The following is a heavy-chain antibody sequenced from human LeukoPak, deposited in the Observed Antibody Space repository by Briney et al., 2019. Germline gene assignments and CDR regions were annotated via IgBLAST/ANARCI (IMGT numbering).Heavy chain of an antibody. CDR2: INPNSGGT. CDR1: GYTFTGYY. Sequence: ASVKVSCKASGYTFTGYYMHWVRHAPGQGLEWIGWINPNSGGTNYAQKFQGRVTMTRDTSISTAYMELSRLRSDDTAVYYCARDLSITMVRGVISLGYWGQGTLVTVSS. CDR3: ARDLSITMVRGVISLGY. J-gene: IGHJ4*02. V-gene: IGHV1-2*02. D-gene: IGHD3-10*01.